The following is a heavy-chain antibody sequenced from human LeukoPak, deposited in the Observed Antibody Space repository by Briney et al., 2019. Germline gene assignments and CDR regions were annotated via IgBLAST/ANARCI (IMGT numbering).Heavy chain of an antibody. CDR1: GGTFSSYA. CDR3: ARDRRESALWFGESAADAFDI. CDR2: IIPIFGTA. D-gene: IGHD3-10*01. Sequence: SVKVSCKASGGTFSSYAISWVRQAPGQGLEWMGRIIPIFGTANDAQKFQGRVTITTDESTSTAYMELSSLRSEDTAVYYCARDRRESALWFGESAADAFDIWGQGTMVTVSS. V-gene: IGHV1-69*05. J-gene: IGHJ3*02.